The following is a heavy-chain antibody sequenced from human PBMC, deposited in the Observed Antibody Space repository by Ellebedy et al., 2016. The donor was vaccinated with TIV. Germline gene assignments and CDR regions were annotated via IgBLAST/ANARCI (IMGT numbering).Heavy chain of an antibody. CDR2: IGSSSGYI. D-gene: IGHD1-26*01. V-gene: IGHV3-21*01. J-gene: IGHJ4*02. CDR1: GFTFSSYP. Sequence: PGGSLRLSCAGPGFTFSSYPMSWVRQAPGKGLEWVSSIGSSSGYIYYADSVKGRFTISRDNAENSLYLQMNSLRAEDTAVYYCARDRIVGATSYGYWGQGALVTVSS. CDR3: ARDRIVGATSYGY.